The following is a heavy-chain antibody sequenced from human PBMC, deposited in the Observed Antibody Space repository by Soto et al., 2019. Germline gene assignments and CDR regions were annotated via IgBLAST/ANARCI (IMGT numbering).Heavy chain of an antibody. CDR2: IYYSGST. CDR3: ARVLRVLVTPIDP. J-gene: IGHJ5*02. D-gene: IGHD6-6*01. V-gene: IGHV4-59*01. CDR1: GGSISSYY. Sequence: SETLSLTCTVSGGSISSYYWSWIRQPPGKGLEWFGYIYYSGSTNYNPSLKSRVTISVDKSKNQFSLKLSSVTAADRAVYYRARVLRVLVTPIDPWGQGTLVTVSS.